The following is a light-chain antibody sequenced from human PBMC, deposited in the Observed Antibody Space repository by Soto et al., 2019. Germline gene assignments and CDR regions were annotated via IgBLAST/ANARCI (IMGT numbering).Light chain of an antibody. V-gene: IGKV3-15*01. Sequence: ERVMTQSTATLSVYPGEGDTLCCRASQSVSSKLAWYQQKPGQAPRLLIYGASTRATGIPARFSGSGSGTEFTLIISSLQSEDSAVYYCQQYNSWLWTFGQGTKVDI. CDR1: QSVSSK. J-gene: IGKJ1*01. CDR3: QQYNSWLWT. CDR2: GAS.